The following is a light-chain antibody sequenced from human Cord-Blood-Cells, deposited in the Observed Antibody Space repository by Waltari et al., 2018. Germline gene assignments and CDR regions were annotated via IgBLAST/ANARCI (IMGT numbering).Light chain of an antibody. CDR3: CSYAGSSTYWV. Sequence: QSALTQPASVSGSPGQSITISCPGTSSDVGGYNLVSWYQQHPGKAPQLMIYEGSKRPSGVSNRFSGSKSGNTASLTISGLQAEDEADYYCCSYAGSSTYWVFGGGTKLTVL. CDR1: SSDVGGYNL. CDR2: EGS. V-gene: IGLV2-23*01. J-gene: IGLJ3*02.